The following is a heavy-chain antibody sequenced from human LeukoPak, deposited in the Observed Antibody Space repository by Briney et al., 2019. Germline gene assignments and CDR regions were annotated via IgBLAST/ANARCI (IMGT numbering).Heavy chain of an antibody. D-gene: IGHD1-26*01. Sequence: ASVKVSCKASVYTFASYDINWVRQATGQGLEWMGWMNPNSGNTGYAQKFQGRVTMTRDTSTSTVYMELSSLRSEDTAVYYCAREGGGSYSCSTYAFDIWGQGTMVTVSS. CDR1: VYTFASYD. CDR3: AREGGGSYSCSTYAFDI. V-gene: IGHV1-8*01. J-gene: IGHJ3*02. CDR2: MNPNSGNT.